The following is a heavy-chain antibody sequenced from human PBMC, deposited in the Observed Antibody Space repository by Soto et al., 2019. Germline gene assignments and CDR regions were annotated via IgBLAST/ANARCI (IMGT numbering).Heavy chain of an antibody. V-gene: IGHV3-48*01. Sequence: GESLKISCAASGFSFSTYSMNWVRQAPGKGLGGVSYFSSVSNTISYADSVKARFTISRDNAKNSLYLQMNSLRGEDTAVYYCASESAMATGNNYWGQGTLVTVSS. CDR2: FSSVSNTI. CDR1: GFSFSTYS. D-gene: IGHD5-18*01. CDR3: ASESAMATGNNY. J-gene: IGHJ4*02.